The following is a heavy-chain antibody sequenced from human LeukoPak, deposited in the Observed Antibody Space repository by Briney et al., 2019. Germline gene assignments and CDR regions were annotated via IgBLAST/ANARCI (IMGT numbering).Heavy chain of an antibody. D-gene: IGHD3-16*01. CDR3: TRTLGAVADSRYWFDP. CDR1: GYTFTSYA. CDR2: VNPSGGGT. Sequence: GASVKVSCKASGYTFTSYAMNWVRQAPGQGLEWMGVVNPSGGGTSYSQMFQGRLTMTRDMSTSTVYMELSSLRSEDTAVYYCTRTLGAVADSRYWFDPWGQGTLVTVSS. V-gene: IGHV1-46*01. J-gene: IGHJ5*02.